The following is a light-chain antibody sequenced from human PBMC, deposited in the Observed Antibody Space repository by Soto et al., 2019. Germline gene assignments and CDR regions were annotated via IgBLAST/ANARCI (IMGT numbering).Light chain of an antibody. V-gene: IGKV1-5*02. CDR3: QKYNSYS. CDR1: QSIGNW. Sequence: IKMTQSPSTPSASVVDRVILICLASQSIGNWLAWYQQKPGTAPKVLIYHASNLQSGVPSRFSGSGSGTEFTLTISSLKPDDFATYYCQKYNSYSFGQGTKVDIK. J-gene: IGKJ1*01. CDR2: HAS.